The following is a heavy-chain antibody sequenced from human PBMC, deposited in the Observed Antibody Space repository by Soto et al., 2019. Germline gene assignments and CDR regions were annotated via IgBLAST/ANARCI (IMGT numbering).Heavy chain of an antibody. CDR2: MNPNSGNT. D-gene: IGHD2-2*01. CDR1: GYTFTSYD. CDR3: ASGPYCTSLSCPYSRDV. Sequence: VSVKVSCKASGYTFTSYDINWVRQATGQGLEWMGWMNPNSGNTGYAQKFQGRVTMARNTSISTAYMELSSLRSEDTAVYYCASGPYCTSLSCPYSRDVWGKGTTVTVS. V-gene: IGHV1-8*01. J-gene: IGHJ6*03.